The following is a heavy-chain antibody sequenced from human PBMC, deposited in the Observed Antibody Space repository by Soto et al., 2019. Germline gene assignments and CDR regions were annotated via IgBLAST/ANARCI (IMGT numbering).Heavy chain of an antibody. Sequence: GGSLRLSCAASGFTFSSYAMSWVRQAPGKGLEWVSAISGSGGSTYYADSVKGRFTISRDNSKNTLYLQMNSLRAEDTAVYYCASTMVRGVIHYYYYGMDVWGQGTTVTVSS. J-gene: IGHJ6*02. CDR1: GFTFSSYA. V-gene: IGHV3-23*01. D-gene: IGHD3-10*01. CDR2: ISGSGGST. CDR3: ASTMVRGVIHYYYYGMDV.